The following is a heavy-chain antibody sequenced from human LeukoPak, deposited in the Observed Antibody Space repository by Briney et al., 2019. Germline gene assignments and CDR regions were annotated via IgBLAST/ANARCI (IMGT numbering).Heavy chain of an antibody. CDR1: SYTFTSYG. CDR2: ISAYNGNT. J-gene: IGHJ3*02. CDR3: VRSGYCYGGTCHSGAFDI. Sequence: ASVKVSCKASSYTFTSYGISWVRQAPGQGLEWMGWISAYNGNTNYAQKFQGRVTMTTDTSTSTVYMELRSLRSDDTAVYYCVRSGYCYGGTCHSGAFDIWGQGTVVTVSS. V-gene: IGHV1-18*01. D-gene: IGHD2-15*01.